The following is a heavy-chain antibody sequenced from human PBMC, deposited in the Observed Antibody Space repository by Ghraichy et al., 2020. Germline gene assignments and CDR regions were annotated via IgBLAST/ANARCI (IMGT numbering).Heavy chain of an antibody. CDR3: ATTHRLDGDYYYYYMDV. CDR1: GFTFSSYS. CDR2: ISSSSSYI. D-gene: IGHD3-10*01. V-gene: IGHV3-21*01. Sequence: GGSLRLSCAASGFTFSSYSMNWVRQAPGKGLEWVSSISSSSSYIYYADSVKGRFTISRDNAKNSLYLQMNSLRAEDTAVYYCATTHRLDGDYYYYYMDVWGKGTTVTVSS. J-gene: IGHJ6*03.